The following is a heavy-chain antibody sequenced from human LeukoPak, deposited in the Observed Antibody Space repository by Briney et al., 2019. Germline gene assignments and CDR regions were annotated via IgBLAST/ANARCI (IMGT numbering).Heavy chain of an antibody. J-gene: IGHJ4*02. CDR1: GGAISSDSYY. CDR3: ARLSDF. V-gene: IGHV4-39*01. Sequence: SETLSLTCSVSGGAISSDSYYWGWIRQPPGKGLEWIASINYSGSTYYNPSLNRRATISVDTSKTQFSLRLSSVTAADTAVYYCARLSDFWGQGILVTVSS. CDR2: INYSGST.